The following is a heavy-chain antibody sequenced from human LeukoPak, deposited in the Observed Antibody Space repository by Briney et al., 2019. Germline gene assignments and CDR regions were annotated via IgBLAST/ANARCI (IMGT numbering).Heavy chain of an antibody. Sequence: GGSLRLSCAASGFTFSSYSMNWVRQAPGKGLEWVSSISSSSSYIYYADSVEGRFTISRDNAKNSLYLQMNSLRAEDTAVYYCARVAVVAAVDYWGQGTLVTVSS. CDR1: GFTFSSYS. J-gene: IGHJ4*02. CDR2: ISSSSSYI. CDR3: ARVAVVAAVDY. V-gene: IGHV3-21*01. D-gene: IGHD2-15*01.